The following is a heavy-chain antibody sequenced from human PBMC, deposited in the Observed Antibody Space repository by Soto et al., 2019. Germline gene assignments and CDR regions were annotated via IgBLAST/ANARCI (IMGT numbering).Heavy chain of an antibody. J-gene: IGHJ4*02. Sequence: SETLSLTCTVSGGSISSSSYYWGWIRQPPGKGLEWIGSIYYSGSTYYNPSLKSRVTISVDTSKNQFSLKLSSVTAADTAVYYCARQPPESHIVVVPAAINYWGQGTLVTVSS. CDR3: ARQPPESHIVVVPAAINY. D-gene: IGHD2-2*02. CDR1: GGSISSSSYY. V-gene: IGHV4-39*01. CDR2: IYYSGST.